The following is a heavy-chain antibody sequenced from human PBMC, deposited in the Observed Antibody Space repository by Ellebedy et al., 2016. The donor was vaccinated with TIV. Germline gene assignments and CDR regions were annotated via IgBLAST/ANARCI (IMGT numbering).Heavy chain of an antibody. Sequence: GESLKISCAASRFSFSSYWMTWVRQAPGKGLEWVANMRADGGDKYYVDSVKGRFTGSRDNSQNTLYLQMTSLRVDDTAVNYCATDPDGVYGDTSAYWGRGTLVTVSS. J-gene: IGHJ4*02. D-gene: IGHD4-17*01. V-gene: IGHV3-7*03. CDR2: MRADGGDK. CDR3: ATDPDGVYGDTSAY. CDR1: RFSFSSYW.